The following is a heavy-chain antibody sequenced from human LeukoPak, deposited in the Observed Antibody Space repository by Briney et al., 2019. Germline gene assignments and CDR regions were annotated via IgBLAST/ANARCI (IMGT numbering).Heavy chain of an antibody. V-gene: IGHV3-7*01. Sequence: PGGSLRLSCAASGFTFSSYWMSWVRQAPGKGLEWVANIKQDGSEKYYVDSVKGRFTISRDNAKNSLYLQMNSLRAEDTAVYYCARRNGYNAFFYYYYMDVWGKGTTVTVSS. CDR3: ARRNGYNAFFYYYYMDV. CDR2: IKQDGSEK. D-gene: IGHD5-24*01. CDR1: GFTFSSYW. J-gene: IGHJ6*03.